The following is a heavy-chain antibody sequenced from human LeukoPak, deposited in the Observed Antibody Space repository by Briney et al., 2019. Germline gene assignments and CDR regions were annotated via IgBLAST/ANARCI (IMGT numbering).Heavy chain of an antibody. J-gene: IGHJ4*02. Sequence: PGGSLRLSYAASGFSFSSYAMNWVRQAPGKGLEWVSIIFGAGKNTTYYADSVKGRFTVSRDNSKNTLYLQMTSLRPEDTAIYYCAKRNTVVPGGPSFDYWGQGILVAVSS. D-gene: IGHD3-10*01. CDR1: GFSFSSYA. CDR3: AKRNTVVPGGPSFDY. CDR2: IFGAGKNTT. V-gene: IGHV3-23*03.